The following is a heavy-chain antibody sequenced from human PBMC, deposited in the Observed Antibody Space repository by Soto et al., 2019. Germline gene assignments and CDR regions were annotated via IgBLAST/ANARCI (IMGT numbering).Heavy chain of an antibody. D-gene: IGHD3-3*01. J-gene: IGHJ5*02. CDR2: IIPIFGTA. CDR3: ARGSPTIFGEFDNWFDP. Sequence: QVQLVQSGAEVKKPGSSVKVSCKASGGTFSSYAISWVRQAPGQGLEWKGGIIPIFGTANYAQKCQGRVTITADESTSTAYMQLSSLRSEDTAVYYFARGSPTIFGEFDNWFDPWGQGTLVMVSA. V-gene: IGHV1-69*01. CDR1: GGTFSSYA.